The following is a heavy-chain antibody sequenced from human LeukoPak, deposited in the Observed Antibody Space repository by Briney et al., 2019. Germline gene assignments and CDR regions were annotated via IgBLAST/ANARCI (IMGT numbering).Heavy chain of an antibody. CDR2: IHYTGST. CDR1: GDSISSYY. D-gene: IGHD3-16*02. V-gene: IGHV4-59*12. CDR3: ARSVGDYVWGSYPP. J-gene: IGHJ5*02. Sequence: SETLSLTCTVSGDSISSYYWSWIRQSPEKGLEWIGYIHYTGSTNYNPSLKSRVTISVDTSKNQFSLKLSSVTAADTAVYYCARSVGDYVWGSYPPWGQGTLVTVSS.